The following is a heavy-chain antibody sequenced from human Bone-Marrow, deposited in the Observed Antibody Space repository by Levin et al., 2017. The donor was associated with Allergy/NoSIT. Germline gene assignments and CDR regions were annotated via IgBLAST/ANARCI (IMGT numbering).Heavy chain of an antibody. CDR2: ISFDGSAD. J-gene: IGHJ3*01. Sequence: KGLVWVAFISFDGSADYYVDSVKGRFTISRDDSKNTLHLQMNSLRPADTAVYFCAKGGLLVFGIGSDAFDLWGLGTMVTGS. D-gene: IGHD2-8*02. V-gene: IGHV3-33*06. CDR3: AKGGLLVFGIGSDAFDL.